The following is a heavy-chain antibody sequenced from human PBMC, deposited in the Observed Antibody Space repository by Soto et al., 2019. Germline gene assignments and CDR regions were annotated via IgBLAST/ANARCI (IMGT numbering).Heavy chain of an antibody. CDR1: GYSISSSNW. CDR2: IYYSGTT. J-gene: IGHJ4*02. CDR3: ARREIQGPIDY. D-gene: IGHD1-26*01. V-gene: IGHV4-28*01. Sequence: SETLSLTCAVSGYSISSSNWWGWIRQPPGKGLEWIGYIYYSGTTYYNPSLKSRVTMSVALKLTSVTAVDTAVYYCARREIQGPIDYWGQGTLVTVSS.